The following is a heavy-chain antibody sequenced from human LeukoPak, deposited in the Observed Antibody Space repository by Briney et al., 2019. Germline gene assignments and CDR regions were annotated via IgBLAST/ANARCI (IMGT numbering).Heavy chain of an antibody. Sequence: GASVKVSCKASGYTFTGYYMHWVRQAPGQGLEWMGWINPNSGGTNYAQKFQGRVTMTRDTSISTAYMELSRLRSDDTAVYYCARGPITMVRGGADYMDVWGKGTTVTVSS. CDR1: GYTFTGYY. D-gene: IGHD3-10*01. CDR2: INPNSGGT. CDR3: ARGPITMVRGGADYMDV. V-gene: IGHV1-2*02. J-gene: IGHJ6*03.